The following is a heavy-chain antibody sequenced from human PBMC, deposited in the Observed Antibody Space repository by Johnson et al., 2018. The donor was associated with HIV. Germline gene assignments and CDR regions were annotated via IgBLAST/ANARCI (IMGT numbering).Heavy chain of an antibody. V-gene: IGHV3-30*18. D-gene: IGHD6-13*01. CDR2: ISYDGSNK. CDR1: GFTFSDYY. CDR3: AKVRRGSSWYIAFDI. Sequence: QVQLVESGGGVVQPGRSLRLSCAASGFTFSDYYMSWIRQAPGKGLEWVAVISYDGSNKYYADSVKGRFTISRDNSKNTLYLQMNSLRAEDTAVYYCAKVRRGSSWYIAFDIWGQGTMVTVSS. J-gene: IGHJ3*02.